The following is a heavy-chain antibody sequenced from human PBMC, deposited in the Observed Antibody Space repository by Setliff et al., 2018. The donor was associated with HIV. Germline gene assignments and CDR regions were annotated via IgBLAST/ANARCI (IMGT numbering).Heavy chain of an antibody. CDR1: GFTFSNYA. CDR3: AKSREKGNYYNVNFDY. Sequence: LSLSCAASGFTFSNYAMHWVRQAPGKGLEWVAAIWYDGSNKYYADSVKGRFTISRDNSKNTLYLQMNSLRAEDTAVYYCAKSREKGNYYNVNFDYWGQGALVTVSS. V-gene: IGHV3-33*06. CDR2: IWYDGSNK. J-gene: IGHJ4*02. D-gene: IGHD3-10*01.